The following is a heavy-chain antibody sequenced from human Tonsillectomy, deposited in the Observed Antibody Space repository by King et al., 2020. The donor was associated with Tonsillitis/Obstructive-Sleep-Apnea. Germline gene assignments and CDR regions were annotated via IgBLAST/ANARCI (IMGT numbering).Heavy chain of an antibody. Sequence: VQLVESGGGVVQPGRSLRLSCAASGFTFSSYGMHWVRQAPGKGLEWVAVISYDGSNKYYADSVKGRFAISRDNSKNTLYLQMNSLRAEDTAMYYCAKARGWRNYYYYGMDVWGQGTTVTVSS. V-gene: IGHV3-30*18. J-gene: IGHJ6*02. CDR2: ISYDGSNK. D-gene: IGHD6-19*01. CDR3: AKARGWRNYYYYGMDV. CDR1: GFTFSSYG.